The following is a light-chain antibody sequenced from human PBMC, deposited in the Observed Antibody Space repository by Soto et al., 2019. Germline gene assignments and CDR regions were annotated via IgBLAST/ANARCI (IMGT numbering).Light chain of an antibody. CDR2: WAS. CDR1: QSVLYSSNNKNY. Sequence: DIVMTQSPDSLAVSLGDRSTINCNSSQSVLYSSNNKNYLAWYQQKPGQPPKLLIYWASTRESGVPDRFSGSGSGTDFTLTISSLQAEDVAVYYCQQYYSTPMFGQGTKVAIK. V-gene: IGKV4-1*01. J-gene: IGKJ1*01. CDR3: QQYYSTPM.